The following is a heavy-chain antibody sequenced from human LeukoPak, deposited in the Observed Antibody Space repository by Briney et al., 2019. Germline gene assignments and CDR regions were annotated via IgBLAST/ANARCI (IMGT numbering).Heavy chain of an antibody. CDR2: IYYSGST. D-gene: IGHD3-3*01. CDR1: GGSISSGDYY. CDR3: ARVRTYYDFWSGYSYNWFDP. J-gene: IGHJ5*02. Sequence: PSRTPSLTCTVSGGSISSGDYYWSWIRQPPGKGLEWIGYIYYSGSTYYNPSLKSRVTISVDTSKNQFSLKLSSVTAADTAVYYCARVRTYYDFWSGYSYNWFDPWGQGTLVTVSS. V-gene: IGHV4-30-4*01.